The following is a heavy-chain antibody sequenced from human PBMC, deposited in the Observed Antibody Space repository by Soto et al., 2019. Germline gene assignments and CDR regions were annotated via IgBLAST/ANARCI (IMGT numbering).Heavy chain of an antibody. CDR2: IIPIFGTA. CDR3: ARDRAAAADYYYGMDV. CDR1: GGTFSSYA. Sequence: VQLVQSGAEVKKPGSSVKVSCKASGGTFSSYAISWVRQAPGQGLEWMGGIIPIFGTANYAQKFQGRVTITADESTSTAYMELSSLRSEDTAVYYCARDRAAAADYYYGMDVWGQGTTVTVSS. J-gene: IGHJ6*02. D-gene: IGHD6-25*01. V-gene: IGHV1-69*01.